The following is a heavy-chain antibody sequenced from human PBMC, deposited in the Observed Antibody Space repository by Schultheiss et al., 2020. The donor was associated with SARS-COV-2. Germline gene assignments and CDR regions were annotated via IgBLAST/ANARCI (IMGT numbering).Heavy chain of an antibody. CDR1: GGSFSGYY. D-gene: IGHD2-15*01. CDR2: INHSGST. CDR3: ARDVPFVVVVAAPFDY. Sequence: SQTLSLTCAVYGGSFSGYYWSWIRQPPGKGLEWIGEINHSGSTNYNPSLKSRVTISVDTSKNQFSLKLSSVTAADTAVYYCARDVPFVVVVAAPFDYWGQGTLVTVSS. J-gene: IGHJ4*02. V-gene: IGHV4-34*01.